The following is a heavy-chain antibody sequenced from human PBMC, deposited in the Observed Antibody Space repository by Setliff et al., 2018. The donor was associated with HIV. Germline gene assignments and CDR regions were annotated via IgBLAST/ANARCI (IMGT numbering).Heavy chain of an antibody. J-gene: IGHJ4*02. CDR3: ARDPYRSGWYGVDY. D-gene: IGHD6-19*01. CDR2: VNPLLGLT. V-gene: IGHV1-46*04. Sequence: GASVKVSCKASGYTFTEHNIHWMRQARGHGLECVGIVNPLLGLTSHSQKLQGRVTLTWDTSTSTVYMELTTLRSEDTAFYYCARDPYRSGWYGVDYWGQGTLVTVSS. CDR1: GYTFTEHN.